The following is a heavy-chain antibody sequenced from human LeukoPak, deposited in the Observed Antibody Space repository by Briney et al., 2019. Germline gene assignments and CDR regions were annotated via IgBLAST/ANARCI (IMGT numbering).Heavy chain of an antibody. CDR1: GGSFSGYY. CDR3: ARGMNRIPAQDIVVVPAAWLDY. CDR2: INHSGST. Sequence: SETLSLTCAVYGGSFSGYYWSWIRQPPGKGLEWIGEINHSGSTNYNPSLKSRVTISVDTSKNQFSLELSSVTAADTAVYYCARGMNRIPAQDIVVVPAAWLDYWGQGTLVTVSS. J-gene: IGHJ4*02. D-gene: IGHD2-2*01. V-gene: IGHV4-34*01.